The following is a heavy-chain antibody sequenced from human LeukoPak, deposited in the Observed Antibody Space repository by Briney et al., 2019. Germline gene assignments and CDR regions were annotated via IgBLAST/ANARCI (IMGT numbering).Heavy chain of an antibody. Sequence: EASVKVSCKTSGYTFSRYYIHWVRQAPGQGLEWMGIINTSGATTRYGQKFKGRVTATRDTSTSTAYMEMSSLNSEDTAVYYCARGLESSGWYGMDVWGQGTTIIVSS. CDR2: INTSGATT. D-gene: IGHD6-19*01. J-gene: IGHJ6*02. V-gene: IGHV1-46*01. CDR1: GYTFSRYY. CDR3: ARGLESSGWYGMDV.